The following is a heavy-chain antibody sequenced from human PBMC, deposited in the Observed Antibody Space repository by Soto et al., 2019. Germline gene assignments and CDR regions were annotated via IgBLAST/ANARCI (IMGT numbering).Heavy chain of an antibody. D-gene: IGHD6-13*01. CDR3: ARDLGLVAAAGTGDY. V-gene: IGHV3-66*01. CDR2: VYSGGST. CDR1: GFTVSSNY. Sequence: PGGSLRLSCAASGFTVSSNYMSWVRQAPGKGLEWVSVVYSGGSTFYADSVKGRFTISRDNSKNTLYLQMNGLRAEDTAVYYCARDLGLVAAAGTGDYWGQGTLVTVSS. J-gene: IGHJ4*02.